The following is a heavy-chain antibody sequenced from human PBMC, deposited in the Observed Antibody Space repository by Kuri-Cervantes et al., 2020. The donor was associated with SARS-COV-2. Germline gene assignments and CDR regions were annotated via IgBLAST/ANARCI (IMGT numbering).Heavy chain of an antibody. CDR2: IYYSGST. Sequence: ESLKISCTVSGGSISSYYWSWIRQPPGKGPEWIGYIYYSGSTNYNPSLKSRVTISVDTSKNQFSLKLSSVTAADTAVYYCARATSRPTIAAAGYFDSWGQGILVTVSS. D-gene: IGHD6-25*01. J-gene: IGHJ4*02. CDR1: GGSISSYY. CDR3: ARATSRPTIAAAGYFDS. V-gene: IGHV4-59*12.